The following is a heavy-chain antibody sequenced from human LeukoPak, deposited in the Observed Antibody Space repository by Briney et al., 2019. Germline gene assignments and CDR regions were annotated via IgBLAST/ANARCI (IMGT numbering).Heavy chain of an antibody. CDR1: GFTFSSYG. V-gene: IGHV3-30*02. Sequence: GGSLRLSCAASGFTFSSYGMHWVRQAPGKGLEWVALIRYDGSNKYYADSVKGRFTISRDNSKNTLNLQMNSLRVEDTAVYYCAKGYGSGSSSSDYWAQGTLVTVSS. J-gene: IGHJ4*02. CDR3: AKGYGSGSSSSDY. CDR2: IRYDGSNK. D-gene: IGHD3-10*01.